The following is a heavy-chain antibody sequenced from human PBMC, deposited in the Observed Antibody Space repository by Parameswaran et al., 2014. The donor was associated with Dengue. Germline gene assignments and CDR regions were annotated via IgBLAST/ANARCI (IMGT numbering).Heavy chain of an antibody. CDR3: ARGAFYDSTGVNTLILRQDPRRKNEYYFDY. J-gene: IGHJ4*02. V-gene: IGHV4-59*01. D-gene: IGHD3-22*01. Sequence: VRQAPGKGLEWIGYIHYTGSAKYNPSLRSRVTISLDMSRNQFSLEMKSSTPADTAVYYCARGAFYDSTGVNTLILRQDPRRKNEYYFDYWGLGTLVTVSS. CDR2: IHYTGSA.